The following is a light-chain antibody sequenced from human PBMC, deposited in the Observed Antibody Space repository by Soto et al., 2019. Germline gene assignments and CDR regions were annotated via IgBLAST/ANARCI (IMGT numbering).Light chain of an antibody. V-gene: IGKV1-12*01. Sequence: IRMTQCPSSLSASXGDRVTIYCRPSLGISSFLAWYQQKPGTAPKVXXYAASSLQRGVPPRFSGSGSGTDFTRTISSLQPEDFATYYGQQANSFPLTFGGGTKVDIK. J-gene: IGKJ4*01. CDR3: QQANSFPLT. CDR2: AAS. CDR1: LGISSF.